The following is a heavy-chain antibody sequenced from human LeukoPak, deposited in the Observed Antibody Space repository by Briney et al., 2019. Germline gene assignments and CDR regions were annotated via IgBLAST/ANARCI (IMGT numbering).Heavy chain of an antibody. CDR1: GYTFTSYD. D-gene: IGHD6-19*01. Sequence: KVSCEASGYTFTSYDINWVRQATGQGLEWMGWMNPNSGNTGYAQKFQGRVTMTRNTSISTAYMELSSLRSEDTAVYYCASPHDSSGWYYFDYWGQGTLVTVSS. CDR2: MNPNSGNT. V-gene: IGHV1-8*01. CDR3: ASPHDSSGWYYFDY. J-gene: IGHJ4*02.